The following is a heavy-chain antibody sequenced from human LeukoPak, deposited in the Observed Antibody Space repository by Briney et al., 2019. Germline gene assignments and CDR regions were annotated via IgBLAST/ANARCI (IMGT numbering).Heavy chain of an antibody. CDR2: ISYDGSNK. CDR3: ARDHDDVPGE. D-gene: IGHD3-16*01. Sequence: GGSLRLSCAASGFTFDDYGMSWVRQAPGKGLEWVAVISYDGSNKYYADSVKGRFTISRDNSKNTLYLQMNSLRAEDTAAYYCARDHDDVPGEWGQGTLVTVSS. CDR1: GFTFDDYG. V-gene: IGHV3-30*03. J-gene: IGHJ4*02.